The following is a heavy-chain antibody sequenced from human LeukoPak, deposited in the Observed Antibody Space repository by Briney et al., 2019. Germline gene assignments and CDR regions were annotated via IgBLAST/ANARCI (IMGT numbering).Heavy chain of an antibody. CDR2: ISGSGGST. CDR1: GFTFSNYA. CDR3: AELGITMIGGV. J-gene: IGHJ6*04. V-gene: IGHV3-23*01. Sequence: GGSLRLSCAASGFTFSNYAMNWVRQAPGKGLEWVSAISGSGGSTYYADSVKGRFTISRDNAKNSLYLQMNSLRAEDTAVYYCAELGITMIGGVWGKGTTVTISS. D-gene: IGHD3-10*02.